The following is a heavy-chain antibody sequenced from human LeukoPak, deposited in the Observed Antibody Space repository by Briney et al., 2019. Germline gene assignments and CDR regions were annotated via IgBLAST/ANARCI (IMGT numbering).Heavy chain of an antibody. CDR3: ARVYISLARNCGGDCPPEG. D-gene: IGHD2-21*02. Sequence: SVKVSCKASGGTFSSYGISWVRQAPGQGLEWMGRIIPILGIANYAQKFQGRVTITADKSTSTAYMELSSLRSEDTAVYYCARVYISLARNCGGDCPPEGWGQGTLVTVSS. V-gene: IGHV1-69*04. CDR1: GGTFSSYG. J-gene: IGHJ4*02. CDR2: IIPILGIA.